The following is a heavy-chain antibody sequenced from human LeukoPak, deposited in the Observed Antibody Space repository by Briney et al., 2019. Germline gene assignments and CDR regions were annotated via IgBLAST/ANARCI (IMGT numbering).Heavy chain of an antibody. V-gene: IGHV4-30-4*08. J-gene: IGHJ4*02. CDR1: GGSISSGDYY. CDR2: IYYSGST. Sequence: SETLSLTCTVSGGSISSGDYYWSWIRQPPGKGLEWIGYIYYSGSTYYNPSLKSRVTISVDTSKNQFSLKLSSVTAADTAVYYCARPPIAAAGFDYWGQGTLVTVSS. D-gene: IGHD6-13*01. CDR3: ARPPIAAAGFDY.